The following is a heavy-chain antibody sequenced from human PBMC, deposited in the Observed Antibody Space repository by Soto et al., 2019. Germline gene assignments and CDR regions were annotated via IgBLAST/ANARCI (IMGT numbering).Heavy chain of an antibody. CDR2: ISSSSSYI. CDR1: GFTFSSYS. Sequence: GGSVRLSCAASGFTFSSYSMNWVRQAPGKGLEWVSSISSSSSYIYYADSVKGRFTISRDNAKNSLYLQMNSLRAEDTAVYYCARDPLPAATEKRSVNWFDPWGQGTLVTVSS. J-gene: IGHJ5*02. D-gene: IGHD2-2*01. CDR3: ARDPLPAATEKRSVNWFDP. V-gene: IGHV3-21*01.